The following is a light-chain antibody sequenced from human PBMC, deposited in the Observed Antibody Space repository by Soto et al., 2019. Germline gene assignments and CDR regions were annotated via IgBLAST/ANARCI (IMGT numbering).Light chain of an antibody. CDR3: AAWDDSLSGHYV. CDR1: SSNSGSNY. CDR2: RNN. J-gene: IGLJ1*01. V-gene: IGLV1-47*01. Sequence: QSVLTQPPSAPGTPGQRVTISCSGSSSNSGSNYVYWYQQLPATAPKLLIYRNNQRPSGVPDRFSGSKSGTSASLAISGLRSEYQADYYCAAWDDSLSGHYVFGTGTKVP.